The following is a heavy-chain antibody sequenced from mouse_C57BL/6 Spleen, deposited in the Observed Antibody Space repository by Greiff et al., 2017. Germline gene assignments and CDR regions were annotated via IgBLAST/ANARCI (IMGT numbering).Heavy chain of an antibody. CDR2: IDPSDSET. Sequence: VQLQQPGAELVRPGSSVKLSCKASGYTFTSYWMPWVKQRPIQGLEWIGNIDPSDSETHYNQKFKDKATLTVDKSSSTAYMQLSSLTSEDSAVYYGARSGDYPAYYAMDYWGQGTSVTVSS. CDR1: GYTFTSYW. D-gene: IGHD2-4*01. J-gene: IGHJ4*01. V-gene: IGHV1-52*01. CDR3: ARSGDYPAYYAMDY.